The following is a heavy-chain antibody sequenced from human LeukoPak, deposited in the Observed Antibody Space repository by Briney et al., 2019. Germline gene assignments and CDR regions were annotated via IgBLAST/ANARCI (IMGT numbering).Heavy chain of an antibody. CDR1: GFTFSSYS. Sequence: GGSLRLSCAASGFTFSSYSMNWVRQAPGKGLEWVSSISSSNSYIYYADSVKGRFTISRDNAKNSLYLQMNSLRAEDTAVYYCARDLEAYGMDVWGQGTTVTVSS. J-gene: IGHJ6*02. CDR2: ISSSNSYI. CDR3: ARDLEAYGMDV. V-gene: IGHV3-21*01.